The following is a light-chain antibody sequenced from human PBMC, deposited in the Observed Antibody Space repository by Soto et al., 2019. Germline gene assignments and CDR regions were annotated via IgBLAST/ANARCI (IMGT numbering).Light chain of an antibody. J-gene: IGLJ2*01. Sequence: QSALTQPRSVSGSPGQSVTISCSGTSSDVGGYEYVSWYQQHPGKAPTLIIYHVAQRPSGVPDRFSASKSSTTASLTISGLQAEDEAEYFCCSYAAGQTLVFGGGTQLTVL. CDR2: HVA. CDR1: SSDVGGYEY. CDR3: CSYAAGQTLV. V-gene: IGLV2-11*01.